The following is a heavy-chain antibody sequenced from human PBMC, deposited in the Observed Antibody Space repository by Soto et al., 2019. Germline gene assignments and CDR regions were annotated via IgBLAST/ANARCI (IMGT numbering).Heavy chain of an antibody. V-gene: IGHV4-59*01. Sequence: SETLSLTCTVSGGSISSYYWSWIRQPPGKGLEWIGYIYYSGSTNYNPSLKSRVTISVDTSKNQFSLKLSSVTAADTAVYYCARNDYFFDYWGQGTLVTVSS. CDR1: GGSISSYY. J-gene: IGHJ4*02. CDR2: IYYSGST. CDR3: ARNDYFFDY. D-gene: IGHD2-21*02.